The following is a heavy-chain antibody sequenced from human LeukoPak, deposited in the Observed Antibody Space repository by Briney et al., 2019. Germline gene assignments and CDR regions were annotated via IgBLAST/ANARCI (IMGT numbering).Heavy chain of an antibody. D-gene: IGHD1-26*01. Sequence: GGSLRLSCAASGFTFSTYAMSWVRQAPGKGLEWVSAITSGGTTHYADSVKGRFTISRDNSKNTLYLQMNSLRAEDTAVYYCAKESTRGGSYGYWGQGTLVTVSS. V-gene: IGHV3-23*01. CDR2: ITSGGTT. CDR3: AKESTRGGSYGY. J-gene: IGHJ4*02. CDR1: GFTFSTYA.